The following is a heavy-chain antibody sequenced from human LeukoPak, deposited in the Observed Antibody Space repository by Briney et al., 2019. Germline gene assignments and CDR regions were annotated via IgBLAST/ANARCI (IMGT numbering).Heavy chain of an antibody. D-gene: IGHD3-10*01. CDR2: INPSSGST. CDR3: ARGGSGSHYSPFDY. CDR1: AYTFTNYY. J-gene: IGHJ4*02. V-gene: IGHV1-46*01. Sequence: GASVKVSCKASAYTFTNYYIHWVRDAHGQGREWMGIINPSSGSTSYAQKFQDRVTMTRDTSTSTLYLELSSLWSEDTAVYYCARGGSGSHYSPFDYWGQGTLVTVSS.